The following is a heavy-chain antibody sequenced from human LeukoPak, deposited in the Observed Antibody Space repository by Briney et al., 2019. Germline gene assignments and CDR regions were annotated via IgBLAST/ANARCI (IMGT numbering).Heavy chain of an antibody. CDR3: ARGPNSKYFDY. Sequence: SVKVFCKASGGTFSSYAISWVRQAPGQGLEWMGGIIPIFGTANYAQKFQGRVTVTADESTSTAYMELSSLRSEDTAVYYCARGPNSKYFDYWGQGTLVTVSS. J-gene: IGHJ4*02. V-gene: IGHV1-69*01. CDR1: GGTFSSYA. CDR2: IIPIFGTA.